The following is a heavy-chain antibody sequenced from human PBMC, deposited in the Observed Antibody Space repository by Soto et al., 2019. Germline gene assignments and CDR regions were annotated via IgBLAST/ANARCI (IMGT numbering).Heavy chain of an antibody. D-gene: IGHD3-10*01. V-gene: IGHV1-3*01. J-gene: IGHJ5*02. CDR2: INGGKGNT. CDR1: GYTFTNYA. CDR3: ARMVVGSGGWYYP. Sequence: QVQLVQSGAEVKKPGASVKVSCKASGYTFTNYAIHWVRQAPGLGLEWMGWINGGKGNTEYSQKFQDRVTITRDTSASTAYMELTSLRFEDTAVYYCARMVVGSGGWYYPCGQGTLVTVSS.